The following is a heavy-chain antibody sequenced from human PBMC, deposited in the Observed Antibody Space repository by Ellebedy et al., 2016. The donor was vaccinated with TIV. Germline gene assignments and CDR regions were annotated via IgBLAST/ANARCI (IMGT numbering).Heavy chain of an antibody. J-gene: IGHJ6*03. CDR1: GYTFTSYY. Sequence: ASVKVSXXASGYTFTSYYMHWVRQAPGQGLEWMGWINPNSGGTNYAQKFQGRVTMTRDTSISTAYMELSRLRSDDTAVYYCARDLASSSEFNDDYYYYMDVWGKGTTVTVSS. CDR2: INPNSGGT. D-gene: IGHD6-6*01. CDR3: ARDLASSSEFNDDYYYYMDV. V-gene: IGHV1-2*02.